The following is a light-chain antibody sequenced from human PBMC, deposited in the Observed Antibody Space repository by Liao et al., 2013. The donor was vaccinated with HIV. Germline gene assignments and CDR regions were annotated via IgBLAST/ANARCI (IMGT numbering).Light chain of an antibody. V-gene: IGLV3-1*01. CDR3: QAWDTDRRGV. Sequence: SYELTQPPSVSVSPGQTASISCSGDELGDQFVSWYQQKAGQSPVLVIYEDFRRPSGIPKRFSASNSGNTATLNISEAQEMDEADYYCQAWDTDRRGVFGGGTKVTVL. J-gene: IGLJ2*01. CDR2: EDF. CDR1: ELGDQF.